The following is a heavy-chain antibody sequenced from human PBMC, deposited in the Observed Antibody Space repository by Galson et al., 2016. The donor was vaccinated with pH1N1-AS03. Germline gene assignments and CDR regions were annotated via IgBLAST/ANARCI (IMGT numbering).Heavy chain of an antibody. D-gene: IGHD3-22*01. V-gene: IGHV1-2*06. CDR1: GYTFTDYF. Sequence: SVKVSCKASGYTFTDYFVYWVRQAPGQGLEWMGRINPNSGVTKFAQNFQGRVTMTRDTSIKTAYMELNRLSSDDTAVYYCARDIYYDTGAFYGNFDFWGQGTLLVVSS. CDR3: ARDIYYDTGAFYGNFDF. J-gene: IGHJ4*02. CDR2: INPNSGVT.